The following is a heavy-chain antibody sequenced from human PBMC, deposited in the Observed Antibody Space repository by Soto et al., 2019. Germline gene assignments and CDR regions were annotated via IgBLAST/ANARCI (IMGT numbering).Heavy chain of an antibody. V-gene: IGHV4-38-2*02. CDR3: ARDVRVATTGSPSPFDY. CDR2: IYESGTS. D-gene: IGHD6-13*01. CDR1: GFSISSGYY. J-gene: IGHJ4*02. Sequence: SETLSLTCVVSGFSISSGYYWGWIRQPPGKGLEWIGSIYESGTSYYNPSLKSRVTISVDTPKNQFSLKLSSVTAADTALYYCARDVRVATTGSPSPFDYWGQGALV.